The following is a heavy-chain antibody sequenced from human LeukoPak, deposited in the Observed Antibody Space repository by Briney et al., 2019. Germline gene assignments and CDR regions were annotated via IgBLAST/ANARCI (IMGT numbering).Heavy chain of an antibody. V-gene: IGHV4-31*03. CDR2: IYYSGST. J-gene: IGHJ5*02. Sequence: PSETLSLTCTVSGGSISSGGYYWSWIRQYPGKGLEWIGYIYYSGSTYYNPSLKSRVTISVDTSKNQFSLKLSSVTAADTAVYYCARDSRGSGYLNWFDPWGQGTLVTVSS. CDR1: GGSISSGGYY. D-gene: IGHD3-3*01. CDR3: ARDSRGSGYLNWFDP.